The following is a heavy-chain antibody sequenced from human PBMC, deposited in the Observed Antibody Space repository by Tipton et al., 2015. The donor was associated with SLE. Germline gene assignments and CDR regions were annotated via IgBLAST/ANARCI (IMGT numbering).Heavy chain of an antibody. CDR2: MYYGGRT. D-gene: IGHD2-21*01. V-gene: IGHV4-39*07. CDR3: VRHNMTPRHAEYFHL. Sequence: TLSLTCTVSGVSISSSSHFWGWIRQPPGKGLEWIGSMYYGGRTDFNPSLKSRVTMSVDTSKDQLSLVLTSVTAADTAVYYCVRHNMTPRHAEYFHLWGQGTQVTVSS. CDR1: GVSISSSSHF. J-gene: IGHJ1*01.